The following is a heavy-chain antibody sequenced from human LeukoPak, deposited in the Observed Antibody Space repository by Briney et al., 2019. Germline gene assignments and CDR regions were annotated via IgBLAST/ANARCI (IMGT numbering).Heavy chain of an antibody. J-gene: IGHJ4*02. CDR2: MNPNSGNT. CDR1: GYTFTNYG. D-gene: IGHD5-18*01. CDR3: ARDQNKSMVNE. Sequence: ASVKVSCKASGYTFTNYGITWVRQATGQGLEWMGWMNPNSGNTGYAQKFQGRVTMTRNTSISTAYMELSSLRSEDTAVYYCARDQNKSMVNEWGQGTLVTVSS. V-gene: IGHV1-8*02.